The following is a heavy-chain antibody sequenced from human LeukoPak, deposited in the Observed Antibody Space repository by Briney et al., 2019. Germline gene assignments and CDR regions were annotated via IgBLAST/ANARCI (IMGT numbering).Heavy chain of an antibody. D-gene: IGHD6-25*01. Sequence: SETLSLTCAVYGGSFSGYYWSWIRQPPGKGLEWIGEINHSGSTNYNPSLKSRVTISVDTSKNQFSLKLSYVTAADTAVYYCAREGAAGLDYWGQGTLVTVSS. V-gene: IGHV4-34*01. CDR3: AREGAAGLDY. CDR1: GGSFSGYY. CDR2: INHSGST. J-gene: IGHJ4*02.